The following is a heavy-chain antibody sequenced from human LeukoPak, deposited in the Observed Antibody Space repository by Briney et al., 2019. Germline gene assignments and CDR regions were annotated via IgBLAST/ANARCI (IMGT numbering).Heavy chain of an antibody. D-gene: IGHD2-2*01. V-gene: IGHV3-33*08. J-gene: IGHJ6*02. CDR2: IWYDGTNK. CDR3: ARDGKSAAMDYYGMDV. CDR1: GFTFNNYG. Sequence: HSGRSLRLSCAASGFTFNNYGMHWLRQAPGKGLEWVAVIWYDGTNKFYADSVKGRFTISRDNSKNTLYLQMNSLRAEDTAVYYCARDGKSAAMDYYGMDVWGQGTTVTVSS.